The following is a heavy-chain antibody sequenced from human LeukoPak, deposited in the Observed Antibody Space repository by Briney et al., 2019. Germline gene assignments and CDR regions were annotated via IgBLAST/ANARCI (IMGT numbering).Heavy chain of an antibody. CDR3: AKNYRATIAQGYFDY. CDR2: ISGSGGST. D-gene: IGHD1-26*01. CDR1: GFTFSSYA. J-gene: IGHJ4*02. Sequence: GGSLRLSCAASGFTFSSYAMSWVRQAPGKGLEWVSAISGSGGSTYYADSVKGRFTISRDKSKNTLYLQMNSLRAEDTAVYYCAKNYRATIAQGYFDYWGQGTLVTVSS. V-gene: IGHV3-23*01.